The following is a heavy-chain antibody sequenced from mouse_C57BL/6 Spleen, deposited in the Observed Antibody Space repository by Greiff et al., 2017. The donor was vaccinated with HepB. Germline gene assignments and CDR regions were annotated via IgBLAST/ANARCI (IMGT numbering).Heavy chain of an antibody. CDR3: ARHKEGGLYYDYDGYAMDY. D-gene: IGHD2-4*01. CDR1: GYTFTEYT. CDR2: FYPGSGSI. J-gene: IGHJ4*01. V-gene: IGHV1-62-2*01. Sequence: VQLQQSGAELVKPGASVKLSCKASGYTFTEYTIHWVKQRSGQGLEWIGWFYPGSGSIKYNEKFKDKATLTADKSSSTVYMELSRLTSEDSAVYFCARHKEGGLYYDYDGYAMDYWGQGTSVTVSS.